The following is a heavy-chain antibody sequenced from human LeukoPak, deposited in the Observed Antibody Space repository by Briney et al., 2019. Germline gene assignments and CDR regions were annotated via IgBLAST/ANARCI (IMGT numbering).Heavy chain of an antibody. CDR1: GVTFSSHG. J-gene: IGHJ6*02. CDR3: AIRGYYDTTYAYDYHAMDV. V-gene: IGHV3-48*02. Sequence: GGSLRLSCGVSGVTFSSHGMNWVRQAPGKGLEWVSYISGSSRTIYYADSVKGRFTISRDNAKNSLHLQINSLRDEDTAVYYCAIRGYYDTTYAYDYHAMDVWGQGTAVTVSS. D-gene: IGHD3-22*01. CDR2: ISGSSRTI.